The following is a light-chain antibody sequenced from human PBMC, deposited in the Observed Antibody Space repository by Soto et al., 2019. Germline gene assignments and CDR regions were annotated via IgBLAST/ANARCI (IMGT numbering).Light chain of an antibody. V-gene: IGKV1-39*01. CDR1: QTISTY. Sequence: DIQMTQFPSSLSASVGYRVTVSCRASQTISTYLSWYQQKPGKSPKLLIYAASSLQSGVPSRFSGSGSGTDFTLNISQLQPEDFATYYCQQSYSDPTFGGGTKVQIK. J-gene: IGKJ4*01. CDR2: AAS. CDR3: QQSYSDPT.